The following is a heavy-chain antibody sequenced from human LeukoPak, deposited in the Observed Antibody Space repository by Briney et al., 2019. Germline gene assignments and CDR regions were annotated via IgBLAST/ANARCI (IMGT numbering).Heavy chain of an antibody. D-gene: IGHD1-26*01. Sequence: GGSLRLSCAASGFTFSNYWMSWVRQAPGKRPEWVANIKQDGGEEYYVDSVKDRFTISRDNAQNSLYLQMNSLRAEDTAVYYCARDKVVGATYFDFWGQGTLVTVSS. J-gene: IGHJ4*02. CDR1: GFTFSNYW. CDR3: ARDKVVGATYFDF. CDR2: IKQDGGEE. V-gene: IGHV3-7*01.